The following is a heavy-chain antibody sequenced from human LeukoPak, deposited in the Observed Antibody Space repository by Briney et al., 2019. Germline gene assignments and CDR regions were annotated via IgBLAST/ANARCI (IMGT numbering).Heavy chain of an antibody. CDR2: IRYDGSEK. Sequence: PGGSLRLFCAASGFTFSRHGMHWVRQAPGKGLEWVAIIRYDGSEKYYADSVEGRFTISKDNSRDTLYLEMDSLRVDDTAVYYCARETGIIGRDSRVDYWGQGALVTVSS. J-gene: IGHJ4*02. V-gene: IGHV3-33*01. CDR3: ARETGIIGRDSRVDY. D-gene: IGHD1-14*01. CDR1: GFTFSRHG.